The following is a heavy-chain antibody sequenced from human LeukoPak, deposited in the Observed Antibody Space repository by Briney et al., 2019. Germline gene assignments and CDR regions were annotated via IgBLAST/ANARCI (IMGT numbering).Heavy chain of an antibody. CDR1: GFTFSTYA. V-gene: IGHV3-23*01. CDR3: AKVAPLGSSWYAFNY. Sequence: GGSLRLSCAASGFTFSTYAMSWVRQAPGKGLEWVSGVTSGGDTTYYADSVKGRFTISRDNSKNTVSLHMSSLRAEDTAVYYCAKVAPLGSSWYAFNYWGQGTLVTVSS. J-gene: IGHJ4*02. CDR2: VTSGGDTT. D-gene: IGHD6-13*01.